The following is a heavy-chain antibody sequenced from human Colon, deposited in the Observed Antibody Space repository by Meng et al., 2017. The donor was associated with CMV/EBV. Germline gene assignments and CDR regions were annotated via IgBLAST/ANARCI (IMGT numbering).Heavy chain of an antibody. J-gene: IGHJ1*01. CDR2: INPNSGGT. Sequence: QGRLVQAGADVTKPGASVKVSCKASGYTFTGYHMHWVRQAPGQGLEWMGWINPNSGGTNYAQKFQGRVTMTRDTSISTAYMELSRLRSDDTAVYYCATVSSGYYLYFQHWGQGTLVTVSS. D-gene: IGHD3-22*01. CDR3: ATVSSGYYLYFQH. CDR1: GYTFTGYH. V-gene: IGHV1-2*02.